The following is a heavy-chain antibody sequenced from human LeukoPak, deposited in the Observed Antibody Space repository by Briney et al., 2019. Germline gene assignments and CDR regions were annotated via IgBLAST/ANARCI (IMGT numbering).Heavy chain of an antibody. CDR1: GGSISGYY. J-gene: IGHJ6*03. CDR2: IYTSGST. D-gene: IGHD3-3*01. Sequence: SETLSLTCSVSGGSISGYYWSWIRQPAGKGLEWIGRIYTSGSTNYNPSLKSRVTMSVDTSKNQFSLKLSYVTAADTAVYYCARVDVFGVVSSDYYYYYMDVWGKXTTVTVSS. CDR3: ARVDVFGVVSSDYYYYYMDV. V-gene: IGHV4-4*07.